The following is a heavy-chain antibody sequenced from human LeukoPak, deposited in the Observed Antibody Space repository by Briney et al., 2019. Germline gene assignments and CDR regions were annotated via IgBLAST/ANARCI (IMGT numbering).Heavy chain of an antibody. CDR1: GYTFTAYY. V-gene: IGHV1-2*02. J-gene: IGHJ3*02. Sequence: WASVKVSCTASGYTFTAYYMHWVRQAPGQGLEWMGWINPNSGGTNYAQKFQGRVTMTRDTSISTAYMELSRLGSDDTAVYYCALTVTTSYAFNIWGQGTMVTVSS. D-gene: IGHD4-17*01. CDR3: ALTVTTSYAFNI. CDR2: INPNSGGT.